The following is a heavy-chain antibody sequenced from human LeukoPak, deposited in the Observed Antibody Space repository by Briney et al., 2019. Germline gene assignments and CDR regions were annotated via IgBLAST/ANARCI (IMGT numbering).Heavy chain of an antibody. CDR2: ISGSGDGT. CDR1: GFTFSSYA. J-gene: IGHJ4*02. Sequence: GGSLRLSCEASGFTFSSYAMTWVRQAPGKGLEWVSVISGSGDGTYYADSVKGRFTISRDDSKNTLDLQVNSLRAEDTAVYYCAKGKVQQWGVPEYWGQGTLLTVSS. D-gene: IGHD1-26*01. V-gene: IGHV3-23*01. CDR3: AKGKVQQWGVPEY.